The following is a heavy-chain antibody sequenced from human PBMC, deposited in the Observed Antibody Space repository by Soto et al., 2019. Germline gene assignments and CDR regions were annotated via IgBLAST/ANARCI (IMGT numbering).Heavy chain of an antibody. V-gene: IGHV4-59*08. CDR1: GGSISSYY. J-gene: IGHJ4*02. Sequence: SETLSLTCTVSGGSISSYYWSWIRQPPGKGLEWIGYIYYSGSTNYNPSLKSRVTISVDTSKNQFSLKLNSMTAADTAVYYCARAYSSSGGFYWGQATLVTVSS. CDR3: ARAYSSSGGFY. D-gene: IGHD6-13*01. CDR2: IYYSGST.